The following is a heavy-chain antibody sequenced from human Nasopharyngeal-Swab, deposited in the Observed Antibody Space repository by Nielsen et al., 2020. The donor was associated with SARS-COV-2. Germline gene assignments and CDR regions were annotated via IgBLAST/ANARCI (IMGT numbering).Heavy chain of an antibody. Sequence: ASVEVSCKVSGYTLTELSMHWVRQAPGKGLEWMGGFDPEDGETIYAQKFQGRVTMTEDTSTDTAYMELSSLRSEDTAVYYCATEWAYLRNSGSFRYLGYWGQGTLVTVSS. V-gene: IGHV1-24*01. D-gene: IGHD1-26*01. CDR1: GYTLTELS. CDR2: FDPEDGET. CDR3: ATEWAYLRNSGSFRYLGY. J-gene: IGHJ4*02.